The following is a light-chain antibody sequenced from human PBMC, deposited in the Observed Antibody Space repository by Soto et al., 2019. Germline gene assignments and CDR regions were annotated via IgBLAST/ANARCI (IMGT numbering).Light chain of an antibody. J-gene: IGKJ5*01. CDR1: QGINSW. CDR2: AAS. Sequence: IRMTHSASSVSASIGDRVTITCRASQGINSWLAWYQQKPGKAPRLLIYAASTLQTGVPSRFSGSGSGTDFTLTITSLQPEDFATYYCHQANNYILITFGQGTRLEIK. V-gene: IGKV1D-12*01. CDR3: HQANNYILIT.